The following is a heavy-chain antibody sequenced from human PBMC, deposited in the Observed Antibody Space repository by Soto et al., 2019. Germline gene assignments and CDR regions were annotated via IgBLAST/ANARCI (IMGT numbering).Heavy chain of an antibody. J-gene: IGHJ4*02. V-gene: IGHV1-46*02. CDR2: ANPSGGHT. CDR3: ASGGLVVVVTTALAY. Sequence: QVQLMQSGAEVKKPGASVKASCKASGDTFNDYYIHWGRQARGQGLEWMGTANPSGGHTTYAAHFPDRVTMTSATATSRLYIDLPTLTSDSTAVCYCASGGLVVVVTTALAYRDQGTLVTFSS. D-gene: IGHD2-21*02. CDR1: GDTFNDYY.